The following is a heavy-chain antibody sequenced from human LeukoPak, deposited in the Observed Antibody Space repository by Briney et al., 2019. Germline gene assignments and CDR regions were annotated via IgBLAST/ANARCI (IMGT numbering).Heavy chain of an antibody. CDR2: ISSSSSTI. Sequence: PGGSLRLSCAASGFTFSSYSMNWVRQAPGKGLEWVSYISSSSSTIYYADSVNGRFTVSRDDAKNSLYLQMNSLRDEDTAVYYCAREGLVVVTAIIYYYYGMDVWGQGTTVTVSS. J-gene: IGHJ6*02. D-gene: IGHD2-21*02. V-gene: IGHV3-48*02. CDR1: GFTFSSYS. CDR3: AREGLVVVTAIIYYYYGMDV.